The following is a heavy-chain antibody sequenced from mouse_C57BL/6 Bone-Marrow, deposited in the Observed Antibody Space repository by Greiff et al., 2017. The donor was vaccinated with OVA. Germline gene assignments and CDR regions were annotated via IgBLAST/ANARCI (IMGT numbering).Heavy chain of an antibody. CDR2: INPNNGGT. D-gene: IGHD1-1*01. Sequence: VQLQQSGPELVKPGASVKISCKASGYTFTDYYMNWVKQSHGKSLEWIGDINPNNGGTSYNQKFKGKATLTVDKSSSTAYMELRSLTSEDSAVYYCARGFTTVVATRDYAMDYWGQGTSVTVSS. CDR1: GYTFTDYY. V-gene: IGHV1-26*01. CDR3: ARGFTTVVATRDYAMDY. J-gene: IGHJ4*01.